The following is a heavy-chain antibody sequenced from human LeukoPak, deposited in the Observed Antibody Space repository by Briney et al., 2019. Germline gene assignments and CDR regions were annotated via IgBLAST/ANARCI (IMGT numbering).Heavy chain of an antibody. CDR1: GFTFSSYW. Sequence: PGGSLRLSCAASGFTFSSYWMHWVRQAPGKGLVWFSRIISVGSSTSYADSVKGRFTISRDNAKNTLYLQMNSLRAEDTAVYYCARDPRGSGSYSPWDYYYYGMDVWGQGTTVTVSS. V-gene: IGHV3-74*01. D-gene: IGHD3-10*01. CDR3: ARDPRGSGSYSPWDYYYYGMDV. J-gene: IGHJ6*02. CDR2: IISVGSST.